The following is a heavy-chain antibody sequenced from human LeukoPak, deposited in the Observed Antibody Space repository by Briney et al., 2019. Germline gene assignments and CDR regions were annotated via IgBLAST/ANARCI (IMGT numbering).Heavy chain of an antibody. J-gene: IGHJ6*03. D-gene: IGHD3-22*01. CDR1: GGSFSGYF. Sequence: NPSETLSLTCAVYGGSFSGYFWTWIRQSRGKGLEWIGEINPSGSTYYSPSLKSRLTISRDTSKNQFSLRLSSVTAADTAVYYCARGRQEISMIVVVMTGVSYYLDVWGKGTTVTVS. V-gene: IGHV4-34*01. CDR2: INPSGST. CDR3: ARGRQEISMIVVVMTGVSYYLDV.